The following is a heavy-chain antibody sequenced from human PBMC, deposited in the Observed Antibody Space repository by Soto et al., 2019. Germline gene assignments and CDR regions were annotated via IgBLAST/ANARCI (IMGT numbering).Heavy chain of an antibody. CDR3: ARAVARGVKTIYYYYGMDV. CDR1: GYTFSNFA. Sequence: QVLLVQSGAEVKKPGASVKVSCKASGYTFSNFAMHWVRQAPGQRLEWMGWINPGNGNTKYSQTFQGRVTITRDTSASTAYMELSSLRSEDTAVYYCARAVARGVKTIYYYYGMDVWGQGTTVTVSS. CDR2: INPGNGNT. V-gene: IGHV1-3*01. D-gene: IGHD3-10*01. J-gene: IGHJ6*02.